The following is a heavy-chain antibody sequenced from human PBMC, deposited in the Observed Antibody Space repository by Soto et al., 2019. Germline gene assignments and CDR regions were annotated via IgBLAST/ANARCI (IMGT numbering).Heavy chain of an antibody. J-gene: IGHJ3*02. CDR2: IYYSGNT. CDR1: GGSITTGGRY. D-gene: IGHD7-27*01. Sequence: QVRLQEWGPGLVKPSQTLSLKCSVSGGSITTGGRYWSWIRQLPGKGPEWIGDIYYSGNTYYNASLKSRFTISVEAATTQFSLKLSSVTAVEPVVYYCAQALVFTGGDGFDIWGQGRLVTVSS. V-gene: IGHV4-31*02. CDR3: AQALVFTGGDGFDI.